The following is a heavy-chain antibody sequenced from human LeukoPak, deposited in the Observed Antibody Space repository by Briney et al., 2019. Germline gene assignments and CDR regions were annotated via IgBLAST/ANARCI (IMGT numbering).Heavy chain of an antibody. Sequence: KPGGSLRLSCAASGFTFRDYYMSWIRQAPGKGLEWVSYITSSGSTIYYADSVKGRFTISRDNGKNSLYLQMNSLRAEDTALYYCARKGYCSSTSCYKPPPDYYMDVWGKGTTVTVSS. CDR2: ITSSGSTI. V-gene: IGHV3-11*01. J-gene: IGHJ6*03. CDR3: ARKGYCSSTSCYKPPPDYYMDV. D-gene: IGHD2-2*02. CDR1: GFTFRDYY.